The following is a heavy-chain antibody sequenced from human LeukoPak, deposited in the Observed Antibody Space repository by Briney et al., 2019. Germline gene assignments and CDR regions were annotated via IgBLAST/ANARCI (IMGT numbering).Heavy chain of an antibody. CDR2: IYSSGST. CDR3: AKQKGLDP. D-gene: IGHD1/OR15-1a*01. CDR1: GGSFSGYY. J-gene: IGHJ5*02. Sequence: SETLSLTCAVYGGSFSGYYWSWIRQPPGKGLEWIGYIYSSGSTDYNPSLKSRVTISVDTSKNQFSLELRSVTAADTAVYYCAKQKGLDPWGQGTLVTVSS. V-gene: IGHV4-59*01.